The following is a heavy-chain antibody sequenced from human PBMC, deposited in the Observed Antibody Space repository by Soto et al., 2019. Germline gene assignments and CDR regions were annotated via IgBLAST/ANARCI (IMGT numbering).Heavy chain of an antibody. Sequence: SLRLFFAASGFTFSSYEMNWFRQAPGKGLEWVSYISSSGSKYYADSVKGRFTISRDNSKNTLYLQMNSLRAEDTAVYYCARDAARYGMDVWGQGTTVTVSS. CDR1: GFTFSSYE. V-gene: IGHV3-48*03. CDR3: ARDAARYGMDV. CDR2: ISSSGSK. J-gene: IGHJ6*02.